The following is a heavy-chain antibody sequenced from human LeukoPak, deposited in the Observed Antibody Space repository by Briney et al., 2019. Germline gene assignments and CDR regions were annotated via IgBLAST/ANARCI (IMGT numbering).Heavy chain of an antibody. Sequence: ASVKVSCKASGGTFSSYAISWVRQAPGQGLEWMGGIIPIFGTANYAQKFQGRVTITADESTSTAYMELSGLRSEDTAVYYCARDLDDSSGYLVSQDWGQGTMVTVSS. V-gene: IGHV1-69*13. CDR2: IIPIFGTA. CDR1: GGTFSSYA. D-gene: IGHD3-22*01. CDR3: ARDLDDSSGYLVSQD. J-gene: IGHJ3*01.